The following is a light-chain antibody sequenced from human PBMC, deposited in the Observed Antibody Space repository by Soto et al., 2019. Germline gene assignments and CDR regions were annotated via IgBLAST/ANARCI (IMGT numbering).Light chain of an antibody. CDR3: QQRHMWPIT. CDR2: DAY. Sequence: EVVLTQSPVTLSLSPGERATLSCRASQSFRGLLAWYQQKPGQAPRLLIYDAYNRATGIPPRFSGSGSGTDFTLTISSLEREDSAVYYCQQRHMWPITFGQGTRLEIK. V-gene: IGKV3-11*01. CDR1: QSFRGL. J-gene: IGKJ5*01.